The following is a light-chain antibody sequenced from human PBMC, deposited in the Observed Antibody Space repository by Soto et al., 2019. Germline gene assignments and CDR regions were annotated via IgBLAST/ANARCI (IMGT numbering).Light chain of an antibody. CDR2: GVS. CDR1: QILTSSY. J-gene: IGKJ1*01. CDR3: QHYGYSLWT. V-gene: IGKV3-20*01. Sequence: IFLTKSPATLSLSPGETATLSSRASQILTSSYLAWYQQRPGQAPSLLIYGVSSRATGIPDRFSGSGSGTDFTLTITRLEPEDFAVYYCQHYGYSLWTFGQGTKVE.